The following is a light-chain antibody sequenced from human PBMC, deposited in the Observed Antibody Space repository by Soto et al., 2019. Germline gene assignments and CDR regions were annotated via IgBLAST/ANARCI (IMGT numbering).Light chain of an antibody. J-gene: IGLJ1*01. CDR2: EVS. V-gene: IGLV2-14*01. CDR3: SSYTSSRIYV. Sequence: QSALTQPASVSVSPGQSITISCTGTSSDVGGYNYVSWYQQHPGKAPKLMIYEVSNRPSGVSDRFSGSKSGNTASLTISGFQAEDEADYYSSSYTSSRIYVFGTGTKVTVL. CDR1: SSDVGGYNY.